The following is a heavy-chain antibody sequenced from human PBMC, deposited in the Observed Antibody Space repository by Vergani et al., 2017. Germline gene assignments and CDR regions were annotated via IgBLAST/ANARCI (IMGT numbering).Heavy chain of an antibody. CDR3: AKARNIAAAGGFDY. CDR1: GFTFSSYG. Sequence: QVQLVESGGGVVQPGRSLRLSCAASGFTFSSYGMHWVRQAPGKGLEWVAVISYDGSNKYYADSVKGRFTISRDNSKNTRYLQMNSLRAEDTAVYYCAKARNIAAAGGFDYWGQGTLVTVSS. D-gene: IGHD6-13*01. CDR2: ISYDGSNK. V-gene: IGHV3-30*18. J-gene: IGHJ4*02.